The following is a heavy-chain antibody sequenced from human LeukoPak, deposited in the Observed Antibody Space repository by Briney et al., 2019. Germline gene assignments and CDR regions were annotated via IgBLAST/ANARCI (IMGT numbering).Heavy chain of an antibody. CDR2: IYASGST. V-gene: IGHV4-4*07. CDR3: ARLLVVESRFDP. Sequence: SGTLSLTCTVSDGSIKSYFWSWIRQPAGKGLEYIGRIYASGSTNYNPSLKSRVTMSVDTSKNQFSLKLTSVTAADTAVYYCARLLVVESRFDPWGQGTLVSVSS. D-gene: IGHD2-15*01. J-gene: IGHJ5*02. CDR1: DGSIKSYF.